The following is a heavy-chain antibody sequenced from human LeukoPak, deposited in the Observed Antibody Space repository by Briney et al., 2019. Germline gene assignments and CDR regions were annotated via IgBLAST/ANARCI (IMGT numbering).Heavy chain of an antibody. CDR1: GFPFSSYA. V-gene: IGHV3-23*01. J-gene: IGHJ4*02. Sequence: GGSLRLSCAASGFPFSSYAMSWVRQAPGKGLEWVSSISSSGGSRYYEDSVKGRFTISRDNSKNTLYLQMNSLRAEDTAVYYCAKEPPRWGTMIVVVTPDWGQGTLVTVSS. CDR2: ISSSGGSR. D-gene: IGHD3-22*01. CDR3: AKEPPRWGTMIVVVTPD.